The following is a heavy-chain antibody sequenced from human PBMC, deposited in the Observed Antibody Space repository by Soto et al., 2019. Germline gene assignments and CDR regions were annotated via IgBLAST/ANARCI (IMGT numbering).Heavy chain of an antibody. J-gene: IGHJ4*02. Sequence: QVQLQESGPGLVKPSETLSLTCTVSGGSVSSGSYYWSWIRQPPGKGLEWIGYIYYSGSTHYNPPLKRRVTISVDTAQNQFPLKLGSVTAADTAVYYCARWTSWWYSRRDEHWGQGNLVNLPS. CDR2: IYYSGST. V-gene: IGHV4-61*01. D-gene: IGHD2-15*01. CDR3: ARWTSWWYSRRDEH. CDR1: GGSVSSGSYY.